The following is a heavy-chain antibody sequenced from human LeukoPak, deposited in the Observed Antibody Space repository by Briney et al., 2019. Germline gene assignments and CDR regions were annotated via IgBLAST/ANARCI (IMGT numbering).Heavy chain of an antibody. CDR3: ARIYYDTINYYFDY. J-gene: IGHJ4*02. D-gene: IGHD3-22*01. Sequence: ASVKVPCKASGYTFTSYGISWVRQAPGQGLEWMGWISAYNGNTNYAQKLQGRVTMTTDTSTSTAYMELRSLRSDDTAVYYCARIYYDTINYYFDYWGQGTLVTVSS. V-gene: IGHV1-18*01. CDR1: GYTFTSYG. CDR2: ISAYNGNT.